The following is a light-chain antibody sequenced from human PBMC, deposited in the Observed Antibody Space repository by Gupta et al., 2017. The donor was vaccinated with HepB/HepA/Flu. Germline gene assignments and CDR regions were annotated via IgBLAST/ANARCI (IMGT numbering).Light chain of an antibody. CDR3: AAWDDSRNGYV. Sequence: QSVLTQAPSASGTPGQRVTISCSGSRSNIGSNFLYWYQQFPGTAPRLLIYRNNQRPSGVPDRFSAAKSGTSASLAISGLRAEDEADYYCAAWDDSRNGYVFGTGTKVTVL. J-gene: IGLJ1*01. CDR1: RSNIGSNF. CDR2: RNN. V-gene: IGLV1-47*01.